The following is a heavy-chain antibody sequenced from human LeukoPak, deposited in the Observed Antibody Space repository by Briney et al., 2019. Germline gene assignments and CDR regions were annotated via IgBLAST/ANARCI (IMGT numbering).Heavy chain of an antibody. D-gene: IGHD3-16*01. Sequence: SETLSLTCAVSGGSSSSNNWWDWVRQPPGKGLEWIGEIYHSGSTNYSPSLKSRVTISVDKSRNLLFLKLNSVTAADTAVYYCARDLGSSTPSGIWGKGTTVTVSS. V-gene: IGHV4-4*02. J-gene: IGHJ6*04. CDR2: IYHSGST. CDR3: ARDLGSSTPSGI. CDR1: GGSSSSNNW.